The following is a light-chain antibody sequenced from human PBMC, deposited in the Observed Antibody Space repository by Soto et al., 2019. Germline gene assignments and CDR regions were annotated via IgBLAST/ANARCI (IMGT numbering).Light chain of an antibody. Sequence: QSVLTQPPSVSGAPGHRVTISCTGSSSNIGAGYNVHGYQQVPGTAPKLLIYGDSNRPSEVPDRFSGSKSGTSASLAITGLQAEYEADYYCQSYDSSLSGWLFGGGTKLPVL. CDR2: GDS. CDR1: SSNIGAGYN. CDR3: QSYDSSLSGWL. J-gene: IGLJ3*02. V-gene: IGLV1-40*01.